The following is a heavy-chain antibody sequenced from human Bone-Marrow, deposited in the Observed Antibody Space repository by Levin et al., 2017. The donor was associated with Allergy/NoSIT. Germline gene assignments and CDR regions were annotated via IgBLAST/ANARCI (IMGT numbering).Heavy chain of an antibody. CDR3: VREYYYGSASYVTKPYMDG. CDR1: GGSFGGYF. Sequence: SETLSLTCAVSGGSFGGYFWTWIRQTPGKGLEWIGEINHSGSTTYNPSLKSRVTMSVDTSKKQFSLNLTSVTAADTAVYYCVREYYYGSASYVTKPYMDGWGKGTTVTVSS. J-gene: IGHJ6*03. CDR2: INHSGST. D-gene: IGHD3-10*01. V-gene: IGHV4-34*01.